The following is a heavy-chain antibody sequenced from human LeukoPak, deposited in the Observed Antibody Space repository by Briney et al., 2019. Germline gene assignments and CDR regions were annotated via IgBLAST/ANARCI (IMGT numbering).Heavy chain of an antibody. V-gene: IGHV1-69*05. J-gene: IGHJ4*02. CDR1: GGTFSSYA. D-gene: IGHD6-13*01. CDR3: AREMSRYSSSWYYFDY. CDR2: IIPIFGTA. Sequence: SVKVSCKASGGTFSSYAISWVRQAPGQGLEWMGGIIPIFGTANYAQKFQGRVTITTDESTSTAYMELSSLRPEDTAIYYCAREMSRYSSSWYYFDYWGQGTLVTVSS.